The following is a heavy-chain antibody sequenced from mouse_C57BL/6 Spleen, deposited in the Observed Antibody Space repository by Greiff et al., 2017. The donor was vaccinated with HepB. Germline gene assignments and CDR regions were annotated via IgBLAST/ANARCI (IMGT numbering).Heavy chain of an antibody. CDR3: ARRYYPYYAMDY. CDR1: GYTFTSYW. J-gene: IGHJ4*01. V-gene: IGHV1-50*01. Sequence: QVQLKQPGAELVKPGASVKLSCKASGYTFTSYWMQWVKQRPGQGLEWIGEIDPSDSYTNYNQKFKGKATLTVDTSSSTAYMQLSSLTSEDSAVYYCARRYYPYYAMDYWGQGTSVTVSS. D-gene: IGHD2-3*01. CDR2: IDPSDSYT.